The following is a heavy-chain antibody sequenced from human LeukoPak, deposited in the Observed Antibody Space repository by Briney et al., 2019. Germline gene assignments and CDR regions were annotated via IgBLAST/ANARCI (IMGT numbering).Heavy chain of an antibody. V-gene: IGHV4-4*07. CDR1: GGSISSYY. CDR3: ARDFCSGGTCYWTNFDY. D-gene: IGHD2-15*01. J-gene: IGHJ4*02. Sequence: PSETLSLTCTVSGGSISSYYWSWIRQPAGKGPEWIGRIYTSGSTNYNPSLKSRVTMSVDTSKNQFSLKLSSVTAADTAVYYCARDFCSGGTCYWTNFDYWGQGTLVTVSS. CDR2: IYTSGST.